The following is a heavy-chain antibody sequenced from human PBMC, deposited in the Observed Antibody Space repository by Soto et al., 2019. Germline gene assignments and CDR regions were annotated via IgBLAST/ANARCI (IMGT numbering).Heavy chain of an antibody. CDR3: AREGSSYSFYYGMGV. D-gene: IGHD6-6*01. CDR2: LSGSGVST. CDR1: GFTFIDYA. Sequence: PGGSLRLSCASSGFTFIDYAMSWVRQAPGKVLEWVAGLSGSGVSTYYAESVKGRFTISRYNFKNMLYLRMISLRVEDTAVYYCAREGSSYSFYYGMGVWGQGTTVTVSS. V-gene: IGHV3-23*01. J-gene: IGHJ6*02.